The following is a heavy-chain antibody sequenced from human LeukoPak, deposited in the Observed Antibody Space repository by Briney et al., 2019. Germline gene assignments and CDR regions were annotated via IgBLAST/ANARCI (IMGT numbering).Heavy chain of an antibody. CDR3: VRLRGELMDGLDF. CDR1: GDSFSTYW. J-gene: IGHJ4*02. D-gene: IGHD2-8*01. V-gene: IGHV5-51*01. CDR2: IYAGDSDT. Sequence: GESLKISCKASGDSFSTYWIAWVRQMPGKGLERMGVIYAGDSDTRYSPSFQGQVTISADKSLNTAYVQWSNLKASDTAMYYCVRLRGELMDGLDFWGKGTLVTVSS.